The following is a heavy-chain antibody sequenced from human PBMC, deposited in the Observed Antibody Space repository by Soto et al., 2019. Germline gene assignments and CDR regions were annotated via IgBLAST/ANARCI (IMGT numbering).Heavy chain of an antibody. D-gene: IGHD6-13*01. V-gene: IGHV4-59*01. CDR1: GGSFSGYY. J-gene: IGHJ6*03. CDR3: AREIAAAGKPYYYYYMDV. CDR2: IYYSGST. Sequence: SETLSLTSAVYGGSFSGYYWSWIRQPPGKGLEWIGYIYYSGSTNYNPSLKSRVTISVDTSKNQFSLKLSSVTAADTAVYYCAREIAAAGKPYYYYYMDVWGKGTTVTVSS.